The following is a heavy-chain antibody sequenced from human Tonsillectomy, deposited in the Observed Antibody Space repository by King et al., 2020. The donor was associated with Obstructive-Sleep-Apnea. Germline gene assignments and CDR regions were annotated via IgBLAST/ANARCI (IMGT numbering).Heavy chain of an antibody. CDR1: GYSFNSYW. Sequence: VQLLESGAEVKKPGESLRISCKGSGYSFNSYWISWVRQIPGEGLGWRGVIDASDSDSNYSPSFQGHVPMSVDKSISTAYLQWSSLKASDTAMYFCARRSYGSGYWFDPWGQGTPVTVSS. D-gene: IGHD3-10*01. J-gene: IGHJ5*02. CDR3: ARRSYGSGYWFDP. CDR2: IDASDSDS. V-gene: IGHV5-10-1*03.